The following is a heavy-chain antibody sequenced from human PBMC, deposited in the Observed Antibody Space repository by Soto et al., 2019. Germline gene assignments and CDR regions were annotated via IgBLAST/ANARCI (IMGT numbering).Heavy chain of an antibody. J-gene: IGHJ4*02. Sequence: QVQLVQSAGAVKKPGASVKVSCKTSVYTFSNYGVNWVRQAAGQGLEWMGWINGYNGNTNYAQKVQGRVTMTTDTSTSTAFMELRSLTSDHTAVYYCLRGSSPVDFAHRGKRALVTASS. CDR2: INGYNGNT. CDR3: LRGSSPVDFAH. D-gene: IGHD6-13*01. CDR1: VYTFSNYG. V-gene: IGHV1-18*04.